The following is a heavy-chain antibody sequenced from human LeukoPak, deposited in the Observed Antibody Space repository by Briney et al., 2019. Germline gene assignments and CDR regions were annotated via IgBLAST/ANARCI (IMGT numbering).Heavy chain of an antibody. CDR2: INHSGST. CDR3: ARVPILTGYYKDAFDI. J-gene: IGHJ3*02. V-gene: IGHV4-34*01. D-gene: IGHD3-9*01. Sequence: SETLSLTCAVYGGSFSGYCWSWIRQPPGKGLEWIGEINHSGSTNYNPSLKSRVTISVDTSKNQFSLKLSSVTAADTAVYYCARVPILTGYYKDAFDIWGQGTMVTVSS. CDR1: GGSFSGYC.